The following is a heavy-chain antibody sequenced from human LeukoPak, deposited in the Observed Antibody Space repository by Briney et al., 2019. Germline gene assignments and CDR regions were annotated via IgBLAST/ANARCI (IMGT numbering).Heavy chain of an antibody. Sequence: ASVKISCKASGYIFTSYYMHWVLQAPGQGLEWMGIINPSGGSTSYAQKFQGRVTMTRDTSTSTVYMELSSLRSEDTAVYYCARARMGDGYNSWGQGTLVTVSS. CDR3: ARARMGDGYNS. J-gene: IGHJ5*02. CDR1: GYIFTSYY. V-gene: IGHV1-46*01. CDR2: INPSGGST. D-gene: IGHD5-24*01.